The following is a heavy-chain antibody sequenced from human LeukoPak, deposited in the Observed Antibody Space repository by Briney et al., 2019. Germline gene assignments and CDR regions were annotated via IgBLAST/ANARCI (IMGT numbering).Heavy chain of an antibody. CDR1: GYTFTNYW. Sequence: GESLKISCKGSGYTFTNYWIGRVRQMPGKGLEWMGIIYPGDSDTRYSPSFQGQVTISADKSISTAYLQWSSLKASDTAIYYCARRYDNSEYFTYWGQGTLVTVSS. CDR3: ARRYDNSEYFTY. D-gene: IGHD3-22*01. CDR2: IYPGDSDT. V-gene: IGHV5-51*01. J-gene: IGHJ4*02.